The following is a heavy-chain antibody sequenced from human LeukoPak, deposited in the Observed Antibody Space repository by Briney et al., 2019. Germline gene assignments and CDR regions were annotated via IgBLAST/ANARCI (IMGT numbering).Heavy chain of an antibody. Sequence: ASVTVSCKASGYTFTSYYMHWVRQAPGPGLEWMGIINPSGGSTSYAQKFQGRVTMTRDMSTSTVYMELSSLRSEDTAVYYCVSSGWPYAFDIWGQGTMVTVSS. CDR1: GYTFTSYY. V-gene: IGHV1-46*01. CDR2: INPSGGST. D-gene: IGHD6-19*01. CDR3: VSSGWPYAFDI. J-gene: IGHJ3*02.